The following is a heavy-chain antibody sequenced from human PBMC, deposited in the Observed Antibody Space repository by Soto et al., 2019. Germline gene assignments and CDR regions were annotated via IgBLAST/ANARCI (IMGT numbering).Heavy chain of an antibody. CDR3: VREWDDYGDNAHSPFDY. J-gene: IGHJ4*02. V-gene: IGHV3-66*01. CDR1: GFTVSSNY. D-gene: IGHD4-17*01. Sequence: GGSLRLSCAASGFTVSSNYMSWFRQAPGKGLEWVSVIYSGGSTYYADSVKGRFTISRDNSKNTLYLQMNSLRAEDTAVYYCVREWDDYGDNAHSPFDYWGQGTLVTVSS. CDR2: IYSGGST.